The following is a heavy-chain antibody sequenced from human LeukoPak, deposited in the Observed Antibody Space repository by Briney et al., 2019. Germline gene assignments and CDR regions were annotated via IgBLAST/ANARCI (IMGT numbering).Heavy chain of an antibody. D-gene: IGHD3-3*01. CDR1: GGSISSYY. V-gene: IGHV4-4*07. Sequence: SETLSLTCTVSGGSISSYYWSWIRQPAGKGLEWIGRIYTSGRTNYNPSLKSRVTMSVDTSKNQFSLKLSSVTAADTAVYYCARDAGYHYDFWSGSAHYYYMDVWGKGTTVSVSS. J-gene: IGHJ6*03. CDR3: ARDAGYHYDFWSGSAHYYYMDV. CDR2: IYTSGRT.